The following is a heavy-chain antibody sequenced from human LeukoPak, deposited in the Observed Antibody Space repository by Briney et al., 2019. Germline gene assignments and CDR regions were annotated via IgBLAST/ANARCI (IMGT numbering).Heavy chain of an antibody. Sequence: ASVKVSCKASGYTFTGYYMHWVRQAPGQGLEWMGWINPNSGGTNYAQKLQGRVTMTTDTSTSTAYMELRSLRSDDTAVYYCARSSSSWYRPKPFDYWGQGTLVTVSS. D-gene: IGHD6-13*01. CDR3: ARSSSSWYRPKPFDY. CDR2: INPNSGGT. J-gene: IGHJ4*02. V-gene: IGHV1-2*02. CDR1: GYTFTGYY.